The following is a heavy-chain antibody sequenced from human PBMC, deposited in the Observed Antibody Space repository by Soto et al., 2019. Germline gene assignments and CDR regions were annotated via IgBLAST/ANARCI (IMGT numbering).Heavy chain of an antibody. V-gene: IGHV1-46*01. CDR2: INPNSDNT. CDR3: ARVSAGSRDGYFDY. CDR1: GYSFTLYY. D-gene: IGHD3-10*01. J-gene: IGHJ4*02. Sequence: QVQLVQSGAEVRKPGASVKVSCKASGYSFTLYYIHWVRQAPAQGLEWMGMINPNSDNTNYAQRFQGRVSLTKDTSTSTVFLELSGLGSDDTAVYYCARVSAGSRDGYFDYWGQGTLVTVSS.